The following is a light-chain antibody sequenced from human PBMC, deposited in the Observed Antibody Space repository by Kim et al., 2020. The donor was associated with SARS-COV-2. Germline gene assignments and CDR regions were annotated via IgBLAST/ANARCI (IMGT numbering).Light chain of an antibody. V-gene: IGKV1-27*01. Sequence: ASIGDRVPITCRASQDIANSLAWYQQKPGRVPQVLIYAAATLQSGVPSRFSGSGSGTEFTLTIGSLQTEDVATYYCQKYNSAPWTFGPGTKVDIK. J-gene: IGKJ1*01. CDR2: AAA. CDR3: QKYNSAPWT. CDR1: QDIANS.